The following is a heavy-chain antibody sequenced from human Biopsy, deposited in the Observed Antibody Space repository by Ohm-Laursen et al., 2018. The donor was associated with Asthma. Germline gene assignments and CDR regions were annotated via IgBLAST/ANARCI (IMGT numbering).Heavy chain of an antibody. V-gene: IGHV4-61*01. CDR2: IFYSGAT. Sequence: SDTLSLTCTVSGGSVSSGSYYWSWIRQPPGKGLEWIAYIFYSGATNYNPALKSRVAQSIDTSKSQFSLRLNSLSAADTAVYYCARGIIVAGIDYWGRGTLVTVSS. D-gene: IGHD5-12*01. J-gene: IGHJ4*02. CDR3: ARGIIVAGIDY. CDR1: GGSVSSGSYY.